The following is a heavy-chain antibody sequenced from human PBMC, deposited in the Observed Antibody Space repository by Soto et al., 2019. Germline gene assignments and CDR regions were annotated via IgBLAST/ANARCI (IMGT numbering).Heavy chain of an antibody. CDR1: GFTFSSYA. V-gene: IGHV3-30-3*01. Sequence: ESGGGVVPPGRSLRLSCAASGFTFSSYALHWVRQAPGKGLEWVAVISLDGSNEYYADSVKGRFTISRDNSKNTLYVQMNSLTTEDPAVYYCARGIAVAGTPTMALYVGLRSWGQGTLVTVSS. CDR2: ISLDGSNE. CDR3: ARGIAVAGTPTMALYVGLRS. J-gene: IGHJ5*02. D-gene: IGHD6-19*01.